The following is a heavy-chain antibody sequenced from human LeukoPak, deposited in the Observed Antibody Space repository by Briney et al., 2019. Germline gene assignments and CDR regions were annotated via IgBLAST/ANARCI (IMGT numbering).Heavy chain of an antibody. D-gene: IGHD3-9*01. CDR3: AGSSYDLLTGLGLTHDF. J-gene: IGHJ4*02. V-gene: IGHV4-34*01. CDR2: VHPSGRT. Sequence: PSETLSLTCAVYGGSFSDYFWSWIRQPPGKGLEWIGEVHPSGRTNYKSSLKSRLTISVDTSKNQFSLSLSSVTAADTAVYFCAGSSYDLLTGLGLTHDFWGQGTLVTVSS. CDR1: GGSFSDYF.